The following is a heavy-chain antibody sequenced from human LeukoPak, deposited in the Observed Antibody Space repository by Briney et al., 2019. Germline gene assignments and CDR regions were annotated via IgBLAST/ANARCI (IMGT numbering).Heavy chain of an antibody. CDR1: GFTFSSYA. V-gene: IGHV3-23*01. J-gene: IGHJ4*02. Sequence: GGSLRLSCAASGFTFSSYAMSWVRQAPGKGLEWVSAISGSGGSTYYADSVKGRFTISRDNSKNTLYLQMNSLRAEDTALYYCAKWSLRIVGASTFFDYWGQGTLVTVSS. CDR3: AKWSLRIVGASTFFDY. D-gene: IGHD1-26*01. CDR2: ISGSGGST.